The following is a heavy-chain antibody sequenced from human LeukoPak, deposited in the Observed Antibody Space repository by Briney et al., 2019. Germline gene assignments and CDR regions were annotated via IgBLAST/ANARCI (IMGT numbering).Heavy chain of an antibody. D-gene: IGHD5-18*01. J-gene: IGHJ3*02. CDR1: GGTFSSYA. Sequence: SVKVSCKASGGTFSSYAISWVRQAPGQGLEWMGGIIPIFGTANYAQKFQGRVTITTDESTSTAYMELSSLRSEDTAVYYCARAVSRGYSYGLAFDIWGQGTMVTVSS. CDR3: ARAVSRGYSYGLAFDI. CDR2: IIPIFGTA. V-gene: IGHV1-69*05.